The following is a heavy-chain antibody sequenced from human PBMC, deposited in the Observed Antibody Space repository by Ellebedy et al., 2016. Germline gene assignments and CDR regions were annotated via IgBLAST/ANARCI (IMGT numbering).Heavy chain of an antibody. CDR2: SYYTGST. Sequence: SETLSLTCTISGGSINSYYWSWIRQPPGKGLEWIGYSYYTGSTFYNPSLKSRVTISVDTSKNRLSLRLDSVTAADSAVYYCARSGFSSPFFDSWGQGTLVTVSS. CDR3: ARSGFSSPFFDS. D-gene: IGHD6-13*01. V-gene: IGHV4-59*08. J-gene: IGHJ4*02. CDR1: GGSINSYY.